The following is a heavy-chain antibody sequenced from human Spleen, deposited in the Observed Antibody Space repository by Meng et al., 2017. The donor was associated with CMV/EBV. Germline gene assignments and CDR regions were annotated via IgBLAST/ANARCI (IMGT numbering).Heavy chain of an antibody. D-gene: IGHD3/OR15-3a*01. CDR3: ARDHWTGSSSDV. Sequence: GESLKISCAASGFTFSSYWMSWVRQAPGKGLEWVSSISSSSTYIHHADSVKGRFTVSRDNAKNSVYLQMNSLRAEDTAVYYCARDHWTGSSSDVWGQGTTVTVSS. V-gene: IGHV3-21*01. CDR2: ISSSSTYI. J-gene: IGHJ6*02. CDR1: GFTFSSYW.